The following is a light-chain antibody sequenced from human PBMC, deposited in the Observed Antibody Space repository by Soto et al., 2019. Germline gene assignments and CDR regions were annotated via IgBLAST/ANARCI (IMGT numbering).Light chain of an antibody. Sequence: DIVMTQSPHSLAVSPGERATINCKSSQTLLHSSNNKSCLAWYQQKPGQPLKLLIHWASTRESGVPDRFSGSGSETDFTLTISSLQAEDVAVYYCQQYYSPPPLTFGGGTKVEI. CDR2: WAS. J-gene: IGKJ4*01. V-gene: IGKV4-1*01. CDR1: QTLLHSSNNKSC. CDR3: QQYYSPPPLT.